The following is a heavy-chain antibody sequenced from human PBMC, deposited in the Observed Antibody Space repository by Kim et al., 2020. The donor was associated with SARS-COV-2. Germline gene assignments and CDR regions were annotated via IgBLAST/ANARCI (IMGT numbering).Heavy chain of an antibody. CDR2: A. V-gene: IGHV1-69*01. Sequence: ATNARKFHGRDTITADESTNTAYMELGSLRSEETAVYYCARAAAGFWFDPWGQGTLVTVSS. CDR3: ARAAAGFWFDP. J-gene: IGHJ5*02. D-gene: IGHD6-13*01.